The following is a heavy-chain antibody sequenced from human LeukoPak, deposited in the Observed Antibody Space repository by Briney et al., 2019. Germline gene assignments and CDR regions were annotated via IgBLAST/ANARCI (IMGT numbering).Heavy chain of an antibody. Sequence: SETLSLTCTVSGDSISSTSYYWVWIRQPPGKGLEWIGNIYYSGSTYHNPSLESRVTISVATSKNQVSLKLSSVTAADTAVYYCARAVAGVMGYYYYYYMDVWGKGTTVTVSS. D-gene: IGHD6-13*01. V-gene: IGHV4-39*07. J-gene: IGHJ6*03. CDR3: ARAVAGVMGYYYYYYMDV. CDR1: GDSISSTSYY. CDR2: IYYSGST.